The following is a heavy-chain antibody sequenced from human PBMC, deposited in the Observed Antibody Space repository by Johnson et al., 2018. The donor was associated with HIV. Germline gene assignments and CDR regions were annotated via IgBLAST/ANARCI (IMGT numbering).Heavy chain of an antibody. Sequence: VQLVESGGGVVQPGRSLRLSCAASGFTVSSNYMSWVRQAPGKGLEWVSVIYSGGSTYYADSVKGRFTISRDNSKNTLYLQMNSLRAEDTAVYYWAPIAAAAFDIWGQGTMVTVSS. CDR2: IYSGGST. CDR3: APIAAAAFDI. V-gene: IGHV3-66*01. D-gene: IGHD6-6*01. CDR1: GFTVSSNY. J-gene: IGHJ3*02.